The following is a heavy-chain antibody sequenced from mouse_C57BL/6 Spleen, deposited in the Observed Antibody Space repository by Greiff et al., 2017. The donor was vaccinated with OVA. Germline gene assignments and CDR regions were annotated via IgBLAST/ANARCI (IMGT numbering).Heavy chain of an antibody. CDR2: ISDGGSYS. Sequence: EVQGVESGGGLVKPGGSLKLSCAASGFTFSSYAMSWVRQTPEKRLEWVATISDGGSYSYYPDNVKGRFTISRDNAKNNLYLQMSQLKSEETAMYYCAREYGSYAMDYWGQGTSVTVSS. D-gene: IGHD1-1*01. V-gene: IGHV5-4*01. CDR3: AREYGSYAMDY. CDR1: GFTFSSYA. J-gene: IGHJ4*01.